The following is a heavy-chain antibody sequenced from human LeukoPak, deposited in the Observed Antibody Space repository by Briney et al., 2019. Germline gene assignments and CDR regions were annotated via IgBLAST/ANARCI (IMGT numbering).Heavy chain of an antibody. D-gene: IGHD6-19*01. Sequence: PSETLSLTCTVSGGSISSYYWSWIRQPPGKGLEWVGYISYSGSTNYNPSLKSRVTISVDTSKNQFSLKLSSVTAADTAVYYCARVIWSNGWYGGYYYYYYMDVWGKGTTVTVSS. CDR2: ISYSGST. CDR1: GGSISSYY. J-gene: IGHJ6*03. CDR3: ARVIWSNGWYGGYYYYYYMDV. V-gene: IGHV4-59*01.